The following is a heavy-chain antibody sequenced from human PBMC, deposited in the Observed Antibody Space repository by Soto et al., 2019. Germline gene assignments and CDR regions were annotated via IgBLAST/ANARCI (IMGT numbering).Heavy chain of an antibody. CDR3: AKRVWYFDL. Sequence: PGGSLRLSCAASGFTFSNYWMTWVRQAPGRGLEWVANIKQDGSKKYYVDSVKGRFTISRDNAKNTLYLQMNSLRAEDTALYYCAKRVWYFDLWGRGTLVTVSS. V-gene: IGHV3-7*01. CDR2: IKQDGSKK. CDR1: GFTFSNYW. J-gene: IGHJ2*01.